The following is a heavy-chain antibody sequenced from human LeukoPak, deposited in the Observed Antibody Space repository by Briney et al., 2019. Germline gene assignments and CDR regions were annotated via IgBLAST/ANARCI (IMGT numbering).Heavy chain of an antibody. D-gene: IGHD3-22*01. V-gene: IGHV3-23*01. CDR3: TSSGYPYDAFDI. CDR1: GFTFSNYA. Sequence: GGSLRLSCAASGFTFSNYAMSWVRQAPGKGLEWVSAISGSASSTYHADSVKGRFTISRDNSKNTLYLQMNSLRAEDTAVYYCTSSGYPYDAFDIWGQGTMVTVSS. CDR2: ISGSASST. J-gene: IGHJ3*02.